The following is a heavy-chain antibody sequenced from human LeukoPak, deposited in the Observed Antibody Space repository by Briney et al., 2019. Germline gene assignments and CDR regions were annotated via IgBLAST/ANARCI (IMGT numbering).Heavy chain of an antibody. D-gene: IGHD6-13*01. V-gene: IGHV4-4*07. CDR3: ARDREAAADFDY. J-gene: IGHJ4*02. CDR1: GGSISSYY. Sequence: SETLSPTCTVSGGSISSYYWSWIRQPARKGLEWIGRIYTSGSTNYNPSLKSRVTMSVDTSKNQFSLKLSSVTAADTAVYYCARDREAAADFDYWGQGTLVTVSS. CDR2: IYTSGST.